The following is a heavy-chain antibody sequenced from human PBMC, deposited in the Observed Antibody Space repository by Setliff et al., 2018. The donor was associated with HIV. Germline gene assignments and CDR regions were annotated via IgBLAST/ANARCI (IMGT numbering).Heavy chain of an antibody. CDR1: RVSIGSARYY. D-gene: IGHD3-16*01. J-gene: IGHJ4*02. V-gene: IGHV4-39*01. CDR2: IFYSGNT. Sequence: PSETLSLTCSVSRVSIGSARYYWAWIRQSPGNRLEWIGTIFYSGNTYYNPSLKDRAAIWIDTSKNQFSLQLASVTAADTAVYYCVNPSGAMGDFDSWGQGTLVTVSS. CDR3: VNPSGAMGDFDS.